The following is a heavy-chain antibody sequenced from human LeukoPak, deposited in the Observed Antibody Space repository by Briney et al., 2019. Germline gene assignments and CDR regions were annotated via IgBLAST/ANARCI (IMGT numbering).Heavy chain of an antibody. V-gene: IGHV4-39*01. D-gene: IGHD1-1*01. CDR1: GGSISSSTYY. CDR3: ARHPWNSGMDV. Sequence: SETLSLTCSVSGGSISSSTYYWGWIRQPPGKGLEWIGSIYNSESTYYNPSLRSRVTISVDTSKNQFSLKLNSVTAADTAVYYCARHPWNSGMDVWGQGTTVTVSS. J-gene: IGHJ6*02. CDR2: IYNSEST.